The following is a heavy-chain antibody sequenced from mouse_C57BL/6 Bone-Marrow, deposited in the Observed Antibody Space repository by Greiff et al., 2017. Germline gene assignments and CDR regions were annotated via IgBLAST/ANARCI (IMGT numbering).Heavy chain of an antibody. CDR3: ARNDGYYLWSMDY. V-gene: IGHV1-55*01. Sequence: VQLQQPGAELVKPGASVKMSCKASGYTFTSYWITWVKQRPGQGLEWIGDIYPGSGSTNYNEKFKSKATLTVDTSSSTAYMQLSSLTSEDSAVYYCARNDGYYLWSMDYWGQGTSVTVSS. J-gene: IGHJ4*01. CDR2: IYPGSGST. D-gene: IGHD2-3*01. CDR1: GYTFTSYW.